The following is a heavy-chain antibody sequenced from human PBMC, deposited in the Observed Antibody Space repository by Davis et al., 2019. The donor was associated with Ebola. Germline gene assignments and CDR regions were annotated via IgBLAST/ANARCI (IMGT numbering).Heavy chain of an antibody. Sequence: ASVKVSCKTSGYTFGSYFIHWVRQAPGQGLEWMGIINPSGGNTNYAQKFQGRVTMTRDTSTRTVYMELSSLRSEDTAVYYCARGKSHYESSGGDYWGQGTLVTVSS. CDR1: GYTFGSYF. CDR2: INPSGGNT. J-gene: IGHJ4*02. V-gene: IGHV1-46*01. D-gene: IGHD3-22*01. CDR3: ARGKSHYESSGGDY.